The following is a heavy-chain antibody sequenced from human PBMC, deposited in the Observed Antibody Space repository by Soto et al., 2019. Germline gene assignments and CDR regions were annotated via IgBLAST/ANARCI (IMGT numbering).Heavy chain of an antibody. V-gene: IGHV3-53*01. CDR2: IYSGGST. J-gene: IGHJ4*02. Sequence: GGSLRLSCAASGFTVSSNYMSWVRQAPGKGLEWVSVIYSGGSTYYADSVKGRFTISRDNSKNTLYLQMNSLRAEDTAVYYCESTYYDSSGSLFDYWGQGTLVTVSS. D-gene: IGHD3-22*01. CDR1: GFTVSSNY. CDR3: ESTYYDSSGSLFDY.